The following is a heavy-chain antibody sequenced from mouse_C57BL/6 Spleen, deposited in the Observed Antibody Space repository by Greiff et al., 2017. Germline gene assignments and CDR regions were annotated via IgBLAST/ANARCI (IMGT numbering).Heavy chain of an antibody. D-gene: IGHD1-1*01. Sequence: EVQLVESGGGLVQPKGSLKLSCAASGFSFNTYAMNWVRQAPGKGLEWVARIRSKSNNYATYYADSVKDRFTISRDDSESMLYLQMNNLKTEDTAMYYCVRHEVAPYAMDYWGQGTSVTVSS. CDR2: IRSKSNNYAT. CDR3: VRHEVAPYAMDY. J-gene: IGHJ4*01. V-gene: IGHV10-1*01. CDR1: GFSFNTYA.